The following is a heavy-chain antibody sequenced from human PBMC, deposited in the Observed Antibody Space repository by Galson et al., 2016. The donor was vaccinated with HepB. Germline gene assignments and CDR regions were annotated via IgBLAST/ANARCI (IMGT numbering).Heavy chain of an antibody. J-gene: IGHJ4*02. CDR2: LSTRRTT. V-gene: IGHV3-23*01. D-gene: IGHD1-1*01. Sequence: SLRLSCAASGSVFSNFGLSWVRQAPGKGLEWVASLSTRRTTYYSDSVQGRFTISRDNSNNTLYLQMNGLRAEDTAVYYCAKERLVRRIFDHWGQGTLLTVSS. CDR3: AKERLVRRIFDH. CDR1: GSVFSNFG.